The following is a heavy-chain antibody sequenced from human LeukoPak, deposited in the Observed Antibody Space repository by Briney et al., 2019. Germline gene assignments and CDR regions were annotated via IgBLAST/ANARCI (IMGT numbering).Heavy chain of an antibody. D-gene: IGHD1-26*01. V-gene: IGHV3-30*02. CDR3: AKDLSPMVGAKIFDY. CDR1: GFTFNNYG. CDR2: IRYDGSDK. J-gene: IGHJ4*02. Sequence: GGSLRLSCAASGFTFNNYGIHWVRLAPGKGLEWVAFIRYDGSDKYYADSVKGRFTISRDNSKNTLYLQMNSLRVEDTAVYSCAKDLSPMVGAKIFDYWGQGTLVTVSS.